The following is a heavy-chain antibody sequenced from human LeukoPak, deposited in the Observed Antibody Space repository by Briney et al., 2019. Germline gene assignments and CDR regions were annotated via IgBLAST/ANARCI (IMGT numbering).Heavy chain of an antibody. J-gene: IGHJ3*02. CDR3: ARERYGDYVLDAFDI. CDR2: IKQDGSEK. CDR1: GFTFSSYS. D-gene: IGHD4-17*01. Sequence: GGSLRLSCAASGFTFSSYSMNWVRQAPGKGLEWVANIKQDGSEKYYVDSVKGRFTISRDNAKNTLYLQMNSLRAEDTAVYYCARERYGDYVLDAFDIWGQGTMVTVSS. V-gene: IGHV3-7*03.